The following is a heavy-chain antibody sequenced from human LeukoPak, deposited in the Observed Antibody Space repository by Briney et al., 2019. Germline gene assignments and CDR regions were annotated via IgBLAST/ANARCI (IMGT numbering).Heavy chain of an antibody. CDR2: INHSGST. D-gene: IGHD5-18*01. CDR1: GGSFSGYY. Sequence: SETLSLTCAVYGGSFSGYYWSWIRQPPGKGLEWIGEINHSGSTNYNPSLKSRVTISVDTSKNQFSLKLSSVTAADTAVYYCARRKGIQLWTGGFDYWGQGTLVTVSS. V-gene: IGHV4-34*01. CDR3: ARRKGIQLWTGGFDY. J-gene: IGHJ4*02.